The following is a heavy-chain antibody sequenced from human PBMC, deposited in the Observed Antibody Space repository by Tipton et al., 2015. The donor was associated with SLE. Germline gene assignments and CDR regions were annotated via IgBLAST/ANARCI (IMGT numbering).Heavy chain of an antibody. Sequence: TLSLTCTVSGGSISSYYWSWIRQPPGKGLEWIGEINHSGSTNYNPSLKSRVTISVDTSKNQFSLKLSSVTAADTAVYYCARHGHKALWGQGTLVTVSS. V-gene: IGHV4-34*01. D-gene: IGHD3/OR15-3a*01. CDR3: ARHGHKAL. CDR1: GGSISSYY. CDR2: INHSGST. J-gene: IGHJ4*02.